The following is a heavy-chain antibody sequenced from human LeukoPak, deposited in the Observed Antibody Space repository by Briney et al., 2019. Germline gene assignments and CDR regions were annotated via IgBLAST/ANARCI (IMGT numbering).Heavy chain of an antibody. CDR1: GYSFTSYW. CDR2: IYPGDFDT. V-gene: IGHV5-51*01. Sequence: GESRDISCKGSGYSFTSYWIGWVRQMPGKGLEWMGIIYPGDFDTSNSQSYQGQVTISADKSISTAYLQWSSLKASDTAVYHCARRGAGPYYFDYWGKGTPVSSSS. CDR3: ARRGAGPYYFDY. J-gene: IGHJ4*02.